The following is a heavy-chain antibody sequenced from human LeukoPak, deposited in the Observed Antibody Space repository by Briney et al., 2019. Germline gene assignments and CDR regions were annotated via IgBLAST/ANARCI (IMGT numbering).Heavy chain of an antibody. CDR2: IYYSGST. CDR1: GDSISSYY. V-gene: IGHV4-59*01. Sequence: SETLSLTCTVSGDSISSYYWSWVRQPPGRGLEGFGYIYYSGSTNYNPSLKSRVTISIDTSKNQFSLKLSSVTAADTAVYYCATSMHGYCSGGSCYGAFDIWGQGTMVTVSS. CDR3: ATSMHGYCSGGSCYGAFDI. D-gene: IGHD2-15*01. J-gene: IGHJ3*02.